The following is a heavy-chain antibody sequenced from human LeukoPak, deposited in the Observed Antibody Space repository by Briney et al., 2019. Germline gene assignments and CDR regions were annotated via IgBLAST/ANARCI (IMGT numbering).Heavy chain of an antibody. CDR3: ARVVDTHFDY. V-gene: IGHV3-23*01. CDR1: GFTFSDYA. Sequence: PGGSLRLSCAASGFTFSDYAMTWVRQDPGKGLEWISTISGSGGSTYYADSVKGRFTISRDNAKNTLYLQMNSLRAEDTAVYYCARVVDTHFDYWGQGTLVTVSS. CDR2: ISGSGGST. J-gene: IGHJ4*02. D-gene: IGHD5-18*01.